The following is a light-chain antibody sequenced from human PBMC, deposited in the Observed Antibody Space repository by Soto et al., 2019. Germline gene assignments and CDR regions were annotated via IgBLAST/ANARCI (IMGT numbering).Light chain of an antibody. Sequence: QYVVPQSASVAGSPRQSITIFCSGTSSVVCDYYYVPRYQQHPGKATKLLINDLSKRPSEVSNRFSGSKSGNTASLTISPLQAEDEAEYYCSSYTRSSNHVFGAGAKVTLL. CDR3: SSYTRSSNHV. J-gene: IGLJ1*01. CDR1: SSVVCDYYY. CDR2: DLS. V-gene: IGLV2-14*01.